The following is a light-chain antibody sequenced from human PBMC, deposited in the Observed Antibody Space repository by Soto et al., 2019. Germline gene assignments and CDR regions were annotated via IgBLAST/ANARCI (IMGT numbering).Light chain of an antibody. V-gene: IGKV1-39*01. CDR1: QTITSY. CDR3: QQSYGTPQT. Sequence: DIQMTQSPSSLSASVGDRVTITCRASQTITSYLNWYQQKPGKAPELLIHGASSLQSGVPSRFSGSGSGTDFTLTISSLQPEDFATYYCQQSYGTPQTFGQGTKVYIK. CDR2: GAS. J-gene: IGKJ1*01.